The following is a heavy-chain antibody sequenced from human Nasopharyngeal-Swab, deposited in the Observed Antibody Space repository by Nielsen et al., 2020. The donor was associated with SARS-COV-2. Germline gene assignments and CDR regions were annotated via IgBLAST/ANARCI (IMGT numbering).Heavy chain of an antibody. CDR1: GFIFSDYY. CDR3: ARAGWGYSSSWYIYYYYGMDV. CDR2: ISRGGESI. Sequence: GESLKISCAASGFIFSDYYMTWIRQVPGKGLEWVSFISRGGESIYYADSVKGRFTISRDNAKNSVYLQMNSLRAEDTAVYYCARAGWGYSSSWYIYYYYGMDVWGQGTTVTVSS. J-gene: IGHJ6*02. D-gene: IGHD6-13*01. V-gene: IGHV3-11*04.